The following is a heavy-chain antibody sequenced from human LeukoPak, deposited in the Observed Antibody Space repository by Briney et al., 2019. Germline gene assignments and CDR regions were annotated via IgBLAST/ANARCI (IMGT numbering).Heavy chain of an antibody. CDR1: GGSFSGYY. J-gene: IGHJ4*02. V-gene: IGHV4-34*01. CDR2: INHSGST. CDR3: ARGGVVVPADREFDY. D-gene: IGHD2-2*01. Sequence: SETLSLTCAVYGGSFSGYYWSWIRQPPGKGLEWIGEINHSGSTNYNPSLKSRVTISVDTSKNQLSLKLSSVTAADTAVHYCARGGVVVPADREFDYWGQGTLVTVSS.